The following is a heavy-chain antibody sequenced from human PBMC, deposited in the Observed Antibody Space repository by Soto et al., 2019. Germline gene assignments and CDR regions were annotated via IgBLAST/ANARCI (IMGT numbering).Heavy chain of an antibody. Sequence: LSLTCTVSGGSISSSSYYWGWIRQPPGKGLEWIGSIYYSGSTYYNPSLKSRVTISVDTSKNQFSLKLSSVTAADTAVYYCARQRAYYYYYMDVWGKGTAVTVSS. J-gene: IGHJ6*03. V-gene: IGHV4-39*01. CDR1: GGSISSSSYY. CDR3: ARQRAYYYYYMDV. CDR2: IYYSGST.